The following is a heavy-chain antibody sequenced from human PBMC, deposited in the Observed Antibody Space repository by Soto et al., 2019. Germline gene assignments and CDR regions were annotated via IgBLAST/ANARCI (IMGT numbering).Heavy chain of an antibody. J-gene: IGHJ6*02. CDR1: GFPFTSSA. V-gene: IGHV1-58*01. Sequence: QMQLVQSGPAVKKPGTSVKVSCKASGFPFTSSAVQWVRQARVQRLEWIGGIVVGSGNTNYAQKFQERVTITRDMSTSTAYMELSSLRSEDTAVYYCAADNGHRTVTTSYYYYGMDVWGQGTTVTVSS. D-gene: IGHD4-17*01. CDR2: IVVGSGNT. CDR3: AADNGHRTVTTSYYYYGMDV.